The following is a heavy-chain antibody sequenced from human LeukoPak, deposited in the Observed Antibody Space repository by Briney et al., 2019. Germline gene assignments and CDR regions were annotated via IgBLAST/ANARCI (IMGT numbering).Heavy chain of an antibody. CDR1: GGSISSSSYY. J-gene: IGHJ4*02. V-gene: IGHV4-39*07. Sequence: PSETLSLTCTVSGGSISSSSYYWGWIRQPPGKGLEWIGSIYTSGSNNYNPSLKSRVTMSVDTSKNQFSLKLSSVTAADTAMYYCARDNEVAARSFDYWGQGTLVTVSS. CDR2: IYTSGSN. CDR3: ARDNEVAARSFDY. D-gene: IGHD6-6*01.